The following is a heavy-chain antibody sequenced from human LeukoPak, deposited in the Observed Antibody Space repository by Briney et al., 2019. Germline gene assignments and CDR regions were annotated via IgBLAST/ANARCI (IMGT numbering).Heavy chain of an antibody. V-gene: IGHV3-23*01. J-gene: IGHJ4*02. D-gene: IGHD2-15*01. Sequence: GGSLRLSCAASGFTFSSYAMSWVRQAPGKGLEWVSAISGSGGSTYYADSVKGQFTISRDNSQNTLYLQMNSLRAEDTAVYYCAKGFRHRSHPYYFGYWGQGPLVTVSS. CDR1: GFTFSSYA. CDR2: ISGSGGST. CDR3: AKGFRHRSHPYYFGY.